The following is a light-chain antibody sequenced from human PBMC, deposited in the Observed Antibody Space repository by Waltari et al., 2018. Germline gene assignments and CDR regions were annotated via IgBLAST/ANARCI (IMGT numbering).Light chain of an antibody. V-gene: IGKV1-33*01. Sequence: DILLTQSPTSLSASIGDRVTITCQASQHISNYLNWYQRKPGKAPKLLIYDASDLEPGVPLRFSGTGYGASFTLTISSLQPGDVATYYCQQFDAFPYTFGQGTNLQIK. J-gene: IGKJ2*01. CDR3: QQFDAFPYT. CDR1: QHISNY. CDR2: DAS.